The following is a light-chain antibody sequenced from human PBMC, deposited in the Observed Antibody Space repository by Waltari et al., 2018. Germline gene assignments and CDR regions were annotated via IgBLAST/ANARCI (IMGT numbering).Light chain of an antibody. CDR1: STDIGVSNY. V-gene: IGLV2-8*01. J-gene: IGLJ2*01. CDR2: EVT. Sequence: QSALTQPPSASGSPGQSVTISCTGPSTDIGVSNYVSWYQQHPGKAPKLLIYEVTERPSGVPDRFSGSKSGNTASLTVSGLQGEDEADYYCASFAGSNNLFGGGTKLTVL. CDR3: ASFAGSNNL.